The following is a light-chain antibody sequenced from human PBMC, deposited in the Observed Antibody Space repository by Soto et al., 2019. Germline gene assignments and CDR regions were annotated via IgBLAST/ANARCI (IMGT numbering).Light chain of an antibody. V-gene: IGKV4-1*01. J-gene: IGKJ1*01. Sequence: IVMTQSPDSLAVSLGERATINCKSSQNNANYLAWYQQKAGQPPKLLIDWASTRASGVPERFSGSVSGTDFTITISSVQAEDVAVYYCQHYYNSWTFGQGTQVEIK. CDR3: QHYYNSWT. CDR2: WAS. CDR1: QNNANY.